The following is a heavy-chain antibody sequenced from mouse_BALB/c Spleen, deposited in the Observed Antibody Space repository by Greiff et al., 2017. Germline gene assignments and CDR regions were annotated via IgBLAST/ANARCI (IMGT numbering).Heavy chain of an antibody. CDR2: IWGDGST. J-gene: IGHJ3*01. CDR3: ARGHYDGYTWFAY. D-gene: IGHD2-3*01. CDR1: GFSLTGYG. V-gene: IGHV2-6-7*01. Sequence: QVQLKESGPGLVAPSQSLSITCTVSGFSLTGYGVNWVRQPPGKGLEWLGMIWGDGSTDYNSALKSRLSISKDNSKSQVFLKMNSLQTDDTARYYCARGHYDGYTWFAYWGQGTLVTVSA.